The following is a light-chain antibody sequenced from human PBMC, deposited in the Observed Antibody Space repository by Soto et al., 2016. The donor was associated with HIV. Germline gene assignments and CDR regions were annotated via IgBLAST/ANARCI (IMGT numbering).Light chain of an antibody. J-gene: IGKJ1*01. CDR3: QQSYSTPRT. V-gene: IGKV1-39*01. Sequence: DIQMTQSPSSLSASVGDRVTITCRASRSISSYLNWYQQKPGKAPQLLIYAASSLQSGVPSRFSGSGSGTDFTLTISSLQPEDFATYYCQQSYSTPRTFGQGTKVEI. CDR2: AAS. CDR1: RSISSY.